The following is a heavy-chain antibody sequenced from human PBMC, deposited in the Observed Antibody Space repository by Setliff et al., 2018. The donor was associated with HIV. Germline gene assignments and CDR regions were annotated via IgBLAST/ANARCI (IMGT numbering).Heavy chain of an antibody. Sequence: GGSLRLSCAASGFSVSTYWMNWVRQAPGKGMEGVANIEKDGSEKYYVDSVKGRFTISRDNAKNSLYLQRNSLRAEDTAVYYCARGHYSSSSGWGQGALVTAPQ. CDR1: GFSVSTYW. D-gene: IGHD6-6*01. CDR2: IEKDGSEK. V-gene: IGHV3-7*03. CDR3: ARGHYSSSSG. J-gene: IGHJ4*02.